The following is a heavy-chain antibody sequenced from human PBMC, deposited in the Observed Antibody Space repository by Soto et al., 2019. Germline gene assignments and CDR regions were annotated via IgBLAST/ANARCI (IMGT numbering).Heavy chain of an antibody. J-gene: IGHJ6*02. V-gene: IGHV1-46*01. CDR3: AKPQIARHYYYGMAV. Sequence: QVQLVQSGAEVKKPGASVKVSCKASGYTFTSFYMHLVRQAPGQGLEWMGIINPSGTTTDYAHKFQGIVTMTRDTSTSTYYMELSSLTSEDTAVYYCAKPQIARHYYYGMAVWGQGTAVTVSS. CDR2: INPSGTTT. CDR1: GYTFTSFY.